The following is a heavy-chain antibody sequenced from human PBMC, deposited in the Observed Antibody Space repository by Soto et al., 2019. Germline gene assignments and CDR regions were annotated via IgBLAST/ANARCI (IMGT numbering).Heavy chain of an antibody. J-gene: IGHJ6*02. Sequence: GSLKLFFAASGLTFSNSWMSLVRQAPGKGLEWVANIKEDGSEKDYVDPVKGRFTITRDNANNSLYLQMNNLRAEDTAVYFCTRNRFGMDVWGQGTTVTVSS. CDR3: TRNRFGMDV. CDR2: IKEDGSEK. CDR1: GLTFSNSW. V-gene: IGHV3-7*03.